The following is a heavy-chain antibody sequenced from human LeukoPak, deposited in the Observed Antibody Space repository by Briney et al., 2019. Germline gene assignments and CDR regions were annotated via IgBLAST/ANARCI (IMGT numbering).Heavy chain of an antibody. CDR3: ARGGGGEYSSGWYDY. CDR1: GGSISSYY. D-gene: IGHD6-19*01. J-gene: IGHJ4*02. Sequence: PSETLSLTCTVSGGSISSYYWSWIRQPAGKGLEWIGRIYTSGSTNYNPSLKSRVTISVATSKNQFSLNLSSVTAADTAVYYCARGGGGEYSSGWYDYWGQGTLVTVSS. V-gene: IGHV4-4*07. CDR2: IYTSGST.